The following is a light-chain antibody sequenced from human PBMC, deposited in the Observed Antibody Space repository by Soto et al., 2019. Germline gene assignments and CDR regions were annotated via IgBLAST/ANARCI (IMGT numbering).Light chain of an antibody. Sequence: DIQMTQSPSTLSASVGDRVTITCRASQSISSWLAWYQQKPGKAPKLLIYDASSLESGVPSRFSGSGSGTEFPPTISSLQPDDFGTYYCQQYNSYSWTFGQGTKVEIK. CDR2: DAS. CDR3: QQYNSYSWT. V-gene: IGKV1-5*01. J-gene: IGKJ1*01. CDR1: QSISSW.